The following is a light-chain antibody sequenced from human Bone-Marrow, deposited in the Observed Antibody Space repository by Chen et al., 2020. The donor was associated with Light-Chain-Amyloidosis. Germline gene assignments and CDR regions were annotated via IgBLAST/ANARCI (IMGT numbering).Light chain of an antibody. Sequence: SYVLTQPSSVSVAPGQTATIACGGNNIGSTSVHWYQQKPAQAPLLVVYEDSDRPSGIPERLSGSTSGNPATLTISRVEAGDEADYYCQVWDRSSDRPVFGGGTKLTVL. CDR3: QVWDRSSDRPV. V-gene: IGLV3-21*02. J-gene: IGLJ3*02. CDR2: EDS. CDR1: NIGSTS.